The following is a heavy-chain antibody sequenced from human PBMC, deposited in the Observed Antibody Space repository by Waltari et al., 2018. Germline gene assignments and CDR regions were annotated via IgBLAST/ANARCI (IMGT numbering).Heavy chain of an antibody. CDR3: ARSPAVYGDYHTPFDY. J-gene: IGHJ4*02. D-gene: IGHD4-17*01. V-gene: IGHV4-38-2*02. CDR2: IYHSGST. CDR1: GYSISSGYY. Sequence: QVQLPASGPGLVKPSEHLSLTCTVPGYSISSGYYWGWILQPPGKGLELIGSIYHSGSTYYNPSLKHRVTISVDTSKNQFSLKLISVTAADTAVYYCARSPAVYGDYHTPFDYWGQGTLVTVSS.